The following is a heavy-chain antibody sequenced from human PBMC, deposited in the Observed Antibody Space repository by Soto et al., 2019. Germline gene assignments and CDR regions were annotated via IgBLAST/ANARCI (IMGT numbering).Heavy chain of an antibody. Sequence: QVQLVESGGGVVQPGRSLRLSWAASGFIFNRYGMHWVRQAPGQGLEWGAVISYDGRNKYYADSVKGRFTISRDKSNDTLYLQMHSLRAEDTAVYYCANAVDITVRGVPPSDYWGQGTLVTVSS. CDR1: GFIFNRYG. J-gene: IGHJ4*02. D-gene: IGHD3-10*01. CDR3: ANAVDITVRGVPPSDY. V-gene: IGHV3-30*18. CDR2: ISYDGRNK.